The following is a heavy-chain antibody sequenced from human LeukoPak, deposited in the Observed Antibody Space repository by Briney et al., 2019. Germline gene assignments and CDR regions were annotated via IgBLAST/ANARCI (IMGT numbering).Heavy chain of an antibody. Sequence: ASVKVSCKASGYTFTGYYMHWVRQAPGQGLEWMGWINPNSGGTNYAQTFQGRVTMTRDTSISTAYMELSRLRSDDTAVYYCARRKCSTSCYHFDYWGQGTLVTVSS. CDR2: INPNSGGT. V-gene: IGHV1-2*02. J-gene: IGHJ4*02. CDR1: GYTFTGYY. CDR3: ARRKCSTSCYHFDY. D-gene: IGHD2-2*01.